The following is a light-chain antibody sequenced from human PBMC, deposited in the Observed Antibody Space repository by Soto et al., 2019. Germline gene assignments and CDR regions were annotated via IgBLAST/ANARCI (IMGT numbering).Light chain of an antibody. CDR2: DVT. J-gene: IGLJ2*01. Sequence: QSALTQPASVSGSPGRSVTISCTGTSSDVGDFNYVSWYQHLPGRAPKLIIYDVTHRPSGIPSRFSASKSGRTASLTVSGLQAEDGAVYSCGAYSRGTPHLVFGGGTK. CDR1: SSDVGDFNY. CDR3: GAYSRGTPHLV. V-gene: IGLV2-14*03.